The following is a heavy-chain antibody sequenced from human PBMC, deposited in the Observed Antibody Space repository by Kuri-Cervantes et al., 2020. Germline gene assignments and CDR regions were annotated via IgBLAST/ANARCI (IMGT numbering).Heavy chain of an antibody. D-gene: IGHD5-18*01. CDR1: GFTVSSNY. CDR3: AKVSEQLPPDY. J-gene: IGHJ4*02. V-gene: IGHV3-66*01. CDR2: IYSGGST. Sequence: GGSLRLSCAASGFTVSSNYMSWVRQAPGKGLEWVSVIYSGGSTYYADSVKGRFTISRDNSKNTLYLQMNSLRAEDTAVYYCAKVSEQLPPDYWGQGTLVTVSS.